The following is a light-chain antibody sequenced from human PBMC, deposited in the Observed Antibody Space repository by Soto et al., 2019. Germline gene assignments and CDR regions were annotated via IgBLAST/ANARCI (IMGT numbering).Light chain of an antibody. V-gene: IGKV3-11*01. CDR3: HQRFNWPRT. CDR1: QSVSSY. CDR2: DAS. Sequence: DIVLTQSPATLSLSPGERATLSCRASQSVSSYLAWYQQKPGQAPRLLIYDASNRATGIPARLSGSGSGTDLTLTISSLGPEDSAVYYCHQRFNWPRTFGQGTKLEIK. J-gene: IGKJ2*01.